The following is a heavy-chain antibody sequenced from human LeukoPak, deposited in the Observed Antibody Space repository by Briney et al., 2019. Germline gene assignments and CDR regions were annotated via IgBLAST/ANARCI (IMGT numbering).Heavy chain of an antibody. CDR2: IYSGGST. J-gene: IGHJ3*02. CDR1: GFTVSSNY. CDR3: ARVDYGDYVSAFDI. V-gene: IGHV3-53*01. Sequence: GGSLRLSCAASGFTVSSNYMSWVRQAPGKGLEWVSVIYSGGSTYYADSVKGRFTISRDNSKNTLYLQMNSLRAEDTAVYYCARVDYGDYVSAFDIWGQGTMVTVSS. D-gene: IGHD4-17*01.